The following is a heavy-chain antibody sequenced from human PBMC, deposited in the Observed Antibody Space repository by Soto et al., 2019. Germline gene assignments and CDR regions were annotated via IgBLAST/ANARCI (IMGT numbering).Heavy chain of an antibody. Sequence: GGSLRLSCAASGFTFSSYDMHWVRQATGKGLEWVSAIGTAGDTYYPGSVKGRFTISRENAKNSLYLQMNSLRAEDTAVYYCARGRGYGYFGYCGGDCYSGGVDYWGQGTLVTVSS. V-gene: IGHV3-13*01. CDR1: GFTFSSYD. CDR3: ARGRGYGYFGYCGGDCYSGGVDY. CDR2: IGTAGDT. J-gene: IGHJ4*02. D-gene: IGHD2-21*02.